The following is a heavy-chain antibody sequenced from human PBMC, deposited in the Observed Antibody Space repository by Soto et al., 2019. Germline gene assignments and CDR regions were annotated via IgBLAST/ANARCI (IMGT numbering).Heavy chain of an antibody. CDR3: AREGYSYGMDV. V-gene: IGHV3-30-3*01. J-gene: IGHJ6*02. Sequence: QVQLVESGGGVVQPGRSLRLSCAASGFTFSSYAMHWVRQAPGKGLEWVAVISYDGSNKYYADSVKGRFTISRDNSKNTRYLQMNGLRAEDRAVYYCAREGYSYGMDVWGQGTPVTVSS. CDR2: ISYDGSNK. CDR1: GFTFSSYA.